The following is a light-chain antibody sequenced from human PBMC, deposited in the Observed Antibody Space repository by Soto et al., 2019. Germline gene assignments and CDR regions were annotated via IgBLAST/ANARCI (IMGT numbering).Light chain of an antibody. Sequence: EIVLMQSPGTLSLSPGERATLSCRATQSVSSNFLARYQQKPGQAPRLLTYGATNRATDIPDRFSGSGSGTDFTLTISRLEPEDFAVYFCQQYGNSPRTFGQGTKVEIK. CDR3: QQYGNSPRT. J-gene: IGKJ1*01. CDR2: GAT. V-gene: IGKV3-20*01. CDR1: QSVSSNF.